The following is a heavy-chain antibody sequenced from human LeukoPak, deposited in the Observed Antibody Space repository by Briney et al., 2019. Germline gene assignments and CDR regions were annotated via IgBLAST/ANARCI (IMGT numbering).Heavy chain of an antibody. D-gene: IGHD3-9*01. CDR3: AKEKGYDILTGYRALYYYYGMDV. V-gene: IGHV3-23*01. J-gene: IGHJ6*02. CDR2: ISGSGGST. CDR1: GFTVSSNY. Sequence: GGSLRLSCAASGFTVSSNYMSWVRQAPGKGLEWVSAISGSGGSTYYADSVKGRFTISRDNSKNTLYLQMNSLRAEDTAVYYCAKEKGYDILTGYRALYYYYGMDVWGQGTTVTVSS.